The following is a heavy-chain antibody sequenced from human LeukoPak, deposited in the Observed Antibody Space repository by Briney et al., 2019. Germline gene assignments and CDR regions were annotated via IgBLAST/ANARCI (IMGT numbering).Heavy chain of an antibody. CDR1: GYSFTSYW. CDR2: IYPGDSDT. Sequence: GESLKISCKGSGYSFTSYWIGWVRQMPGKGLEWMGIIYPGDSDTRYSPSFQGQVTISADKSISTAYLQWSSLKASDTAMYYCARHINTYYYDSSRNGRAFDIWGQGTMVTVSS. D-gene: IGHD3-22*01. J-gene: IGHJ3*02. V-gene: IGHV5-51*01. CDR3: ARHINTYYYDSSRNGRAFDI.